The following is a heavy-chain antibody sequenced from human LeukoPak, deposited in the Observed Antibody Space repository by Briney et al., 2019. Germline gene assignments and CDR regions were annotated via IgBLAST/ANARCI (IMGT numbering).Heavy chain of an antibody. D-gene: IGHD2-8*01. V-gene: IGHV1-2*02. CDR1: GYTFTDYH. CDR2: INPQSGDT. CDR3: ARELQLDDCTRINCYQPMVDP. Sequence: ASVKVSCKASGYTFTDYHMHWVRQAPGQGFEWMGWINPQSGDTKYAQNLQGRVTMTRDTSIGTAYMDLSSLRSDDTAVYYCARELQLDDCTRINCYQPMVDPWGQGTLVTVSS. J-gene: IGHJ5*02.